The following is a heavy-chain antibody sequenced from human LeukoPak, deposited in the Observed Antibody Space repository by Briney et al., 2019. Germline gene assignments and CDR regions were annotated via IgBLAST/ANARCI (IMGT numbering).Heavy chain of an antibody. CDR2: VYSSGST. Sequence: PSETLSLTCTVSGDSISGYYWIWIRQPPGKGLEWIGYVYSSGSTDYNPSLESRVTISVDMSKNQFSLKLRSVTAADTAVYFCARAGTFRFYFDYWSQGTPVTVSS. CDR1: GDSISGYY. V-gene: IGHV4-59*01. J-gene: IGHJ4*02. CDR3: ARAGTFRFYFDY.